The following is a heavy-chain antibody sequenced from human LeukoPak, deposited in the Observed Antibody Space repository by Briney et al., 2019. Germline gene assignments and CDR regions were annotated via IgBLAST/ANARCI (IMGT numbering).Heavy chain of an antibody. V-gene: IGHV4-59*11. J-gene: IGHJ5*02. CDR1: GGSISSQY. D-gene: IGHD6-6*01. Sequence: SETLSLTCTVSGGSISSQYWSWIRQPPAKGLEWIGYIYYSGSPSYNPSLKSRVTISVDTSKNQFSLRLSSVTAADTAVYYCARDIISEYSSSHSHFDPWGQGTLVTVSS. CDR3: ARDIISEYSSSHSHFDP. CDR2: IYYSGSP.